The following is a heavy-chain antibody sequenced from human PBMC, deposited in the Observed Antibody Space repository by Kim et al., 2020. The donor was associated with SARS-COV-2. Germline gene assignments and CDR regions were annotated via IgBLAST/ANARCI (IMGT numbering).Heavy chain of an antibody. D-gene: IGHD3-10*01. V-gene: IGHV1-69*01. J-gene: IGHJ6*02. CDR3: ARDWGITSYGMDV. Sequence: QTFEGRVTITADESTGTAYMGLSSMRAEDTAVYYCARDWGITSYGMDVWGQGTTVTVSS.